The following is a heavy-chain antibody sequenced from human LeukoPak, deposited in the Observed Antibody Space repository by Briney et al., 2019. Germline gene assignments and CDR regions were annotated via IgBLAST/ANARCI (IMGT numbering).Heavy chain of an antibody. Sequence: ASVKVSCKTSGYSFTAFYIHWVRQAPGQGLEWMGWINPNSGDTNFAQKFQGRVTVTRDTSTSTAYMELSGLRSDDAAVYYCARSHSSFFDSWGQGALVTVSS. CDR3: ARSHSSFFDS. D-gene: IGHD6-6*01. CDR2: INPNSGDT. V-gene: IGHV1-2*02. CDR1: GYSFTAFY. J-gene: IGHJ4*02.